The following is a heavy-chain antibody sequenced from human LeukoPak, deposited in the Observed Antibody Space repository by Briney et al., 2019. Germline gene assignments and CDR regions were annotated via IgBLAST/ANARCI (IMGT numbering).Heavy chain of an antibody. V-gene: IGHV1-24*01. J-gene: IGHJ4*02. CDR2: FDPEDGET. CDR1: GYTLTELS. CDR3: ARDNPLSGSYQFPYGDY. D-gene: IGHD1-26*01. Sequence: ASVKVSCKVSGYTLTELSMHWVRQAPGKGLEWMGGFDPEDGETIYAQKFQGRVTMTEDTSTDTAYMELSSLRSEDTAVYYCARDNPLSGSYQFPYGDYWGQGTLVTVSS.